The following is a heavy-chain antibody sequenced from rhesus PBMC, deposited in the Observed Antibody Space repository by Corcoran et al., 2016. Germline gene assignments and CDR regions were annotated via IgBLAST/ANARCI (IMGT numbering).Heavy chain of an antibody. Sequence: QVQLQESGPGLVKPSETLSLPCAVSGGSISSGYGWSWIRQPPGKGLEWIGNIYGSIWITNYNPSRKSRVTSAKDTSKNQFSLKLSSVTAADTAVYYCARKAVATLGDYWGQGVLVTVSS. CDR1: GGSISSGYG. J-gene: IGHJ4*01. V-gene: IGHV4S7*01. D-gene: IGHD2-33*01. CDR3: ARKAVATLGDY. CDR2: IYGSIWIT.